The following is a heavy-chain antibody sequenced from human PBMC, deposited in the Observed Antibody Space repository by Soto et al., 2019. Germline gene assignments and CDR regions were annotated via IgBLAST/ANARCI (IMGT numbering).Heavy chain of an antibody. CDR1: GGSISSGGYS. J-gene: IGHJ5*02. CDR3: ARAPNWTPRTNWFDP. CDR2: IYHSGNT. V-gene: IGHV4-30-2*01. D-gene: IGHD1-1*01. Sequence: SETLSLTCAVSGGSISSGGYSWGWIRQPPGKGLEWIGYIYHSGNTYCNPSLKSRVTISVDRSKNQFSLKLSSVTAADTAVYYCARAPNWTPRTNWFDPWGQGTLVTVS.